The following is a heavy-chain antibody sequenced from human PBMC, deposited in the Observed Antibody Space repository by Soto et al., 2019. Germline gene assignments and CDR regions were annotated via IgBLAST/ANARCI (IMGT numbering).Heavy chain of an antibody. Sequence: EVQLLESGGGLVQPGGSLRLSCAASGFTFNNYAMTWVRQAPGKGLEWVSAMSGGGDTTSYADSVKGRFTVTRDGSKNTLYLQMSSLRAEDTALCYCAKGRGGSGSLTPRVDFWGQGTLVTVSS. V-gene: IGHV3-23*01. D-gene: IGHD3-10*01. CDR3: AKGRGGSGSLTPRVDF. J-gene: IGHJ4*02. CDR1: GFTFNNYA. CDR2: MSGGGDTT.